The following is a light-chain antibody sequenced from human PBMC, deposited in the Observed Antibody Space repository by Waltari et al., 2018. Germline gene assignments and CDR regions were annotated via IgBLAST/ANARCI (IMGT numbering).Light chain of an antibody. V-gene: IGKV3-15*01. J-gene: IGKJ1*01. CDR1: QSVSSN. CDR2: GAS. Sequence: DIVMTQSPATMSVSQGERSTISCRASQSVSSNLAWYQQKPGQAPMLLIYGASTRATGIPARFSGSGSGTEFTLTISSLQSEDFAVYYCQQYNSWPPWTFGQVTKVEIK. CDR3: QQYNSWPPWT.